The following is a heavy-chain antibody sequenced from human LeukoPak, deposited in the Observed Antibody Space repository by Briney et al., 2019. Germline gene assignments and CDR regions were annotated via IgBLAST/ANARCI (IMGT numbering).Heavy chain of an antibody. J-gene: IGHJ4*02. D-gene: IGHD6-6*01. CDR3: ARARRGSTSSPFRSSIAARNYFDY. V-gene: IGHV4-34*01. CDR1: GGSFSGYY. CDR2: INHSGST. Sequence: PSETLSLTCAVYGGSFSGYYWSWIRQPPGKGLERIGEINHSGSTNYNPSLKSRVTISVDTSKNQFSLKLSSVTAADTAVYYCARARRGSTSSPFRSSIAARNYFDYWGQGTLVTVSS.